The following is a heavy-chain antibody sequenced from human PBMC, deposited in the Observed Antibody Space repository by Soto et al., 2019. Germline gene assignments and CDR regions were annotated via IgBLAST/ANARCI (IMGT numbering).Heavy chain of an antibody. Sequence: GESLKISCQGSGYAFSIYWIAGVPQMPGKGLEWMGIIYPGDSDTRYSPSFQGQVTISVDKSITTAYLQWSSLKASDTAMYYCARGYCTATICDPWFDPWGQGTLVTVSS. CDR2: IYPGDSDT. V-gene: IGHV5-51*01. D-gene: IGHD2-8*02. CDR3: ARGYCTATICDPWFDP. J-gene: IGHJ5*02. CDR1: GYAFSIYW.